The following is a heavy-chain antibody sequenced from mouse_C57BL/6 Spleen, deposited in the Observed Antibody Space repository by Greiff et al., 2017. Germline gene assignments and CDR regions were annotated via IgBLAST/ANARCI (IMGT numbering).Heavy chain of an antibody. CDR2: INPNNGGT. V-gene: IGHV1-18*01. D-gene: IGHD2-1*01. CDR1: GYTFTDYN. Sequence: VQLKHSGPELVKPGASVKIPCKASGYTFTDYNMDWVKQSHGKSLEWIGDINPNNGGTIYNQKFKGKATLTVEKSSSTAYMELRSLTSEDTAVYYCARREGGNYWFAYWGQGTLVTVSA. J-gene: IGHJ3*01. CDR3: ARREGGNYWFAY.